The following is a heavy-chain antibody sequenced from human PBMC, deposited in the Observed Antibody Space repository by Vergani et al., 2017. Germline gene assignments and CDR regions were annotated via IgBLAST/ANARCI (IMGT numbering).Heavy chain of an antibody. Sequence: VQLVQSGAEVRKPGASVTVSCTASGYIFKNYYIHWLRQAPGQAFEWMGIINPSGGSTSYAQKFQGRVTMTRDTSTSTVYMELSRLRSEDTAVYYCTRGWYYDSIAYWAYWGQGTLVTVSS. CDR1: GYIFKNYY. CDR3: TRGWYYDSIAYWAY. CDR2: INPSGGST. D-gene: IGHD3-22*01. V-gene: IGHV1-46*02. J-gene: IGHJ4*02.